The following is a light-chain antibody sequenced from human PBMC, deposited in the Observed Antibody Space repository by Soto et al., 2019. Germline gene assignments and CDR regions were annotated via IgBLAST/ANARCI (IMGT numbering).Light chain of an antibody. J-gene: IGKJ5*01. Sequence: AIQLTQSPSSLSASVGDRVTITCRASQDIRGALAWYQQKPGKPPKLLIFDVSSLQSGVPSRFSGSGSGTDFTLTISSLQPEDFATYYCQHFNTYPITFGQGTRLEIK. CDR1: QDIRGA. V-gene: IGKV1-13*02. CDR2: DVS. CDR3: QHFNTYPIT.